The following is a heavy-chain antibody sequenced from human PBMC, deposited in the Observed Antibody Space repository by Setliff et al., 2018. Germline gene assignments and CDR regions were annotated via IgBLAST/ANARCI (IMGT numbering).Heavy chain of an antibody. Sequence: PGGSLRLSCAASGFTISSYAISWVRQTPEKGLEWVSAMSASGTSTYHADSVKGRFTISGDNSENTVYLQMNSLRAEDTAVYYCARLALTGYDSSGYYYALDYYYYMDVWGKGTTVTVSS. V-gene: IGHV3-23*01. CDR3: ARLALTGYDSSGYYYALDYYYYMDV. J-gene: IGHJ6*03. CDR2: MSASGTST. CDR1: GFTISSYA. D-gene: IGHD3-22*01.